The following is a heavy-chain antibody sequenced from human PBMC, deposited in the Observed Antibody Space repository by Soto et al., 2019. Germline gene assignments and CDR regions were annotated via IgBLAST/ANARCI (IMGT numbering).Heavy chain of an antibody. J-gene: IGHJ4*02. V-gene: IGHV4-59*01. Sequence: PSRLFTVSGSSINSYYWSGIGQPAREGLELIGYIYYSGSTNYNPSLKSRVTISVDTSKNQFSLKLSSVTAADTAVYYCARDGGTESSGYYPCDYWGQGTVVTVSS. CDR3: ARDGGTESSGYYPCDY. D-gene: IGHD3-22*01. CDR2: IYYSGST. CDR1: GSSINSYY.